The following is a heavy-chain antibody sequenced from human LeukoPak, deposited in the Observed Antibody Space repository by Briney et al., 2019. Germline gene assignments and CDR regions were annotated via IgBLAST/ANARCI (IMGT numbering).Heavy chain of an antibody. CDR2: ISSSSSYI. J-gene: IGHJ4*02. V-gene: IGHV3-21*01. CDR1: GFTFSSYS. D-gene: IGHD1-26*01. Sequence: GGSLRLSCAASGFTFSSYSMNWVRQAPGKGLEWVSSISSSSSYIYYADSVKGRFTISRDNAKNSLYLQMNGLRAEDTAVYYCARDRGRYYVYWGQGTLVTVSS. CDR3: ARDRGRYYVY.